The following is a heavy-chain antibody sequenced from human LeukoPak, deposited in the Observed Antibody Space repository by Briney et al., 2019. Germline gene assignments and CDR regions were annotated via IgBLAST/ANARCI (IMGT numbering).Heavy chain of an antibody. CDR2: IYYSGST. CDR3: ARRAADYED. V-gene: IGHV4-59*01. D-gene: IGHD6-13*01. Sequence: SETLSLTCTVSGASISSYYWSWVRQPPGKGLEWIGYIYYSGSTNYNPSLKSRVTISVDTSKNQFSLKLSSVTAADTAVYYCARRAADYEDWGQGTLVTVSS. J-gene: IGHJ4*02. CDR1: GASISSYY.